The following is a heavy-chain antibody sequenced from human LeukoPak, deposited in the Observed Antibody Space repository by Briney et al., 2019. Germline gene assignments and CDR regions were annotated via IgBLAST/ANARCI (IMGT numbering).Heavy chain of an antibody. CDR2: INPNSGGT. J-gene: IGHJ4*02. CDR3: ARDYSRIMITFGGVIVMGY. D-gene: IGHD3-16*02. V-gene: IGHV1-2*02. Sequence: ASVKVSCKASGYTFISYGISWVRQAPGQGLEWMGWINPNSGGTNYAQKFQGRVTMTRDTSISTAYMELSRLRSDDTAVYYCARDYSRIMITFGGVIVMGYWGQGTLVTVSS. CDR1: GYTFISYG.